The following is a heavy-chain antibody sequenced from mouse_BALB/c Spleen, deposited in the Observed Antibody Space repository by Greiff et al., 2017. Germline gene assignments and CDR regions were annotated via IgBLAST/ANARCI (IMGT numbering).Heavy chain of an antibody. CDR1: GYTFTSYW. CDR3: TRGWLVGPSAMDY. D-gene: IGHD2-3*01. CDR2: IDPSDSYT. V-gene: IGHV1-69*02. Sequence: QVQLQQPGAELVRPGASVKLSCKASGYTFTSYWINWVKQRPGQGLEWIGNIDPSDSYTNYNQKFKDKATVTVDKSSSTAYMQLSSPTSEDSAVYAGTRGWLVGPSAMDYWGQGTSVTVSS. J-gene: IGHJ4*01.